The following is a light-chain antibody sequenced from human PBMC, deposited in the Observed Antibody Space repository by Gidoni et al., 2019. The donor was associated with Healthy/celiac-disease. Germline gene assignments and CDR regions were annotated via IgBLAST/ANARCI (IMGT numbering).Light chain of an antibody. CDR2: GAS. J-gene: IGKJ1*01. CDR1: QSVSSSY. CDR3: QQYGSSPWT. Sequence: ELVLTQSPGPLSLSPGERATLSCRASQSVSSSYLAWYQQKPGQAPRLLIYGASSRATGIPDRFSGSGSGTHFTLTISRLEPEDFAVYYCQQYGSSPWTFGQGTKVEIK. V-gene: IGKV3-20*01.